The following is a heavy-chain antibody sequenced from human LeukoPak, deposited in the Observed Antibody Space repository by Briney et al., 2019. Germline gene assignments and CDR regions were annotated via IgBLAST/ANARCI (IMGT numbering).Heavy chain of an antibody. Sequence: GGSLRLSCAASGFTFGSYAVSWVRQAPGKGLEWVSAISGSGGGTYYADSVKGRFTISRDNSKNTLYLQMNSLRAEGTAVYYCAKEPHRYPAADAFDIWGQGTMVTVSS. D-gene: IGHD1-14*01. CDR3: AKEPHRYPAADAFDI. CDR2: ISGSGGGT. CDR1: GFTFGSYA. J-gene: IGHJ3*02. V-gene: IGHV3-23*01.